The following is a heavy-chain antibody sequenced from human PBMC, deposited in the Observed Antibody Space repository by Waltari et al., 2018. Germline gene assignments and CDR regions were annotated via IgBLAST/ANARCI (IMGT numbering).Heavy chain of an antibody. Sequence: QVQLQASGPGLVKPSQTLSLTFTVSGGSIRSGSYYWSWIRQPAGKGLEWIGRIYTSGSTNDNPSLKSRVTISVDTSKNQFSLKLSAVTAADTAVYYCAREEGSGSYYSVGYWGQGTLVTVSS. CDR2: IYTSGST. J-gene: IGHJ4*02. CDR1: GGSIRSGSYY. D-gene: IGHD3-10*01. V-gene: IGHV4-61*02. CDR3: AREEGSGSYYSVGY.